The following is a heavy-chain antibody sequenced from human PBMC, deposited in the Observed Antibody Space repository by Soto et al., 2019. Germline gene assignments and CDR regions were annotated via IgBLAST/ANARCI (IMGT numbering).Heavy chain of an antibody. CDR2: INAGNGNT. J-gene: IGHJ4*02. Sequence: QVQLVQSGAEEKKPGASVKVSCKASGYTFTSYAMHWVRQAPGQRLEWMGWINAGNGNTKYSQKFQGRVTITRDTSASTAYMAVSSLRSEDTAVYYCARAWVVVTAPYYWGQGTLVTVSS. D-gene: IGHD2-21*02. CDR1: GYTFTSYA. V-gene: IGHV1-3*05. CDR3: ARAWVVVTAPYY.